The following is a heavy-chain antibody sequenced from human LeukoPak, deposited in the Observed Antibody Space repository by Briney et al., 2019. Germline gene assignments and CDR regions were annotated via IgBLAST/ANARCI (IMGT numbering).Heavy chain of an antibody. CDR1: GYTFTSYD. CDR3: ARAYSSSWFYRFDP. Sequence: ASVKVSCKASGYTFTSYDINWVRQATGQGLEWMGWMNPNSGNTGYAQEFQGRVTMTRNTSISTAYMELSSLRSEDTAVYYCARAYSSSWFYRFDPWGQGTLVTVSS. J-gene: IGHJ5*02. CDR2: MNPNSGNT. D-gene: IGHD6-13*01. V-gene: IGHV1-8*01.